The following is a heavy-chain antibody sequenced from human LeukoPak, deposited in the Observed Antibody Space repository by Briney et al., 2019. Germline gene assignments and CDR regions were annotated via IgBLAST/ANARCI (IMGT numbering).Heavy chain of an antibody. CDR3: ARAPSEIGGYYPEYFRH. J-gene: IGHJ1*01. Sequence: GGSLRLSCAASGFTFSSYWMHCVRQIPGKGLVWVSRIKSDGSTNYADSVKGRFTISRDNAKNTLSLQMNSLRAEDTGVYYCARAPSEIGGYYPEYFRHWGQGTLVTVSS. CDR2: IKSDGST. D-gene: IGHD3-22*01. V-gene: IGHV3-74*01. CDR1: GFTFSSYW.